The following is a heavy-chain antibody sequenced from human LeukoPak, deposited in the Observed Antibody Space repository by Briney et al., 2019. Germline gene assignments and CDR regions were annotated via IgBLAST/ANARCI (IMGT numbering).Heavy chain of an antibody. D-gene: IGHD6-6*01. J-gene: IGHJ4*02. CDR1: GFTFSSYA. V-gene: IGHV3-23*01. Sequence: PGGSLRLSCAASGFTFSSYAMSWVRHAPGKWLEWVSPISGSGGSTYYADSVKGRFTISRDTSKNPLYLQTTSLRAEDTAVYYCARGYSSSSWSLFDYWGQGTLVTVSS. CDR2: ISGSGGST. CDR3: ARGYSSSSWSLFDY.